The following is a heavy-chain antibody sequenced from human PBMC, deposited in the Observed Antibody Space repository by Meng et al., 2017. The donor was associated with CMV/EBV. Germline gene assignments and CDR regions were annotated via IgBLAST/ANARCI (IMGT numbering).Heavy chain of an antibody. J-gene: IGHJ4*02. Sequence: GESLKISCAASGFTFSNAWMSWVRPAPGKGLEWVGRIKSKTDGGTTDYAAPVKGRFTISRDDSKNTLCRQLTSLKTEDTAVYYCTTGGVIGGEYSSYWGQGTLVTVSS. CDR2: IKSKTDGGTT. CDR3: TTGGVIGGEYSSY. CDR1: GFTFSNAW. V-gene: IGHV3-15*01. D-gene: IGHD6-6*01.